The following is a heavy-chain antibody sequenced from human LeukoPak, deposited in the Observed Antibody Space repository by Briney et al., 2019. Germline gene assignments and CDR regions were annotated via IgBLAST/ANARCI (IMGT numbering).Heavy chain of an antibody. Sequence: SETLSLTCTVSGYSISSGYYWGWIRQPPGKGLEWIANIYHSGSTYYNPSLKSRVTISVDTSKNQFSLKLSSVTAADTAVYYCARTTMVRGTYYMDVWGKGTTVTVSS. D-gene: IGHD3-10*01. J-gene: IGHJ6*03. CDR3: ARTTMVRGTYYMDV. CDR1: GYSISSGYY. CDR2: IYHSGST. V-gene: IGHV4-38-2*02.